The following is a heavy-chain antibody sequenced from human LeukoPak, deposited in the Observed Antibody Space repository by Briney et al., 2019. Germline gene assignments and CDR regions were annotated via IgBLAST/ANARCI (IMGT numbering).Heavy chain of an antibody. D-gene: IGHD4-17*01. CDR3: ARDHEGYGDYGY. CDR1: GGSISSDY. Sequence: SETLSLTCSVSGGSISSDYWSWIRQPAGKGLEWIGRMYTSGTPNYNPSLKSRVTMSLDTSSNQFSLRLSSVTAADTAVYYCARDHEGYGDYGYWGQGTLVTVSS. CDR2: MYTSGTP. J-gene: IGHJ4*02. V-gene: IGHV4-4*07.